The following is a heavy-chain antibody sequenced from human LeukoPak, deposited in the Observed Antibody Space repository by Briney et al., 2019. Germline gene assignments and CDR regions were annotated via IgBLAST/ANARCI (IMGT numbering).Heavy chain of an antibody. CDR3: ARLGAAAGLLPNGY. V-gene: IGHV3-23*01. CDR1: GFTFSSYA. Sequence: GGSLRLSCAASGFTFSSYAMSWVRQAPGKGLEWVSAISGSGGSTYYADSVKGRFTISRDNSKNSLYLQMNSLRDEDTAVYYCARLGAAAGLLPNGYWGQGTLVTVSS. CDR2: ISGSGGST. D-gene: IGHD6-13*01. J-gene: IGHJ4*02.